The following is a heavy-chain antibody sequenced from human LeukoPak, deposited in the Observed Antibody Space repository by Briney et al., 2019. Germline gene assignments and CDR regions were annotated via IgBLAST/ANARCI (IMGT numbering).Heavy chain of an antibody. CDR2: ISSSSSYI. CDR1: GFTFSSYG. D-gene: IGHD2-2*02. V-gene: IGHV3-21*01. J-gene: IGHJ4*02. Sequence: GALRLSCAASGFTFSSYGMNWVRQAPGKGLEWVSSISSSSSYIYYADSVKGRFTISRDNAKNSLYLQMNSLRAEDTAVYYCARVGCSSTSCYNDYWGQGTLVTVSS. CDR3: ARVGCSSTSCYNDY.